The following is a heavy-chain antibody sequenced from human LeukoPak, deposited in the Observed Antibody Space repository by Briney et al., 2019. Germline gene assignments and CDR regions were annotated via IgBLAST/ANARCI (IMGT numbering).Heavy chain of an antibody. CDR1: VYTFTRYD. CDR2: MNPNSCNT. V-gene: IGHV1-8*01. Sequence: ASVKVSCKASVYTFTRYDINWVRQATGQGLEWMGWMNPNSCNTGNAQKFHSRVTMTRNTSISTAYMALSSLRSEDTAVYYCAGGRVRCSSTSGYLGPYYYYYGMDVWGQGTTVTVSS. J-gene: IGHJ6*02. D-gene: IGHD2-2*01. CDR3: AGGRVRCSSTSGYLGPYYYYYGMDV.